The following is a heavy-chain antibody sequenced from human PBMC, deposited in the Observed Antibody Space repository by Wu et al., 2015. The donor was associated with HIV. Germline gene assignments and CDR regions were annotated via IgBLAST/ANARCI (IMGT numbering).Heavy chain of an antibody. V-gene: IGHV1-8*01. J-gene: IGHJ4*02. CDR1: GYTFTSYD. CDR2: MNPNSGNT. D-gene: IGHD3-3*01. Sequence: QVQLVQSGAEVKKPGASVKVSCKASGYTFTSYDINWVRQATGQGLEWMGWMNPNSGNTGYAQKFQGRVTITRNTSISTAYMELSSLRSEDTAVYYCARGPRPSLGITIFGVVVPYYFDYWGQGTLVTVSS. CDR3: ARGPRPSLGITIFGVVVPYYFDY.